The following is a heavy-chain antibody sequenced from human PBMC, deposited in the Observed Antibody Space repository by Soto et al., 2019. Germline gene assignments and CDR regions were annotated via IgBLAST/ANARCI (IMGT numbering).Heavy chain of an antibody. J-gene: IGHJ6*02. CDR3: ARVFADYDCWRGYFPPDCYTGMDV. Sequence: GGSLRLSCAASGFTFSSYAMHWVRQAPGKGLEWVSVISYDGSNKYYADSVKGRFTISRDNSKNTLYLQMNSLRAEDTAVYYCARVFADYDCWRGYFPPDCYTGMDVWGQGTTVTVSS. CDR1: GFTFSSYA. V-gene: IGHV3-30-3*01. D-gene: IGHD3-3*01. CDR2: ISYDGSNK.